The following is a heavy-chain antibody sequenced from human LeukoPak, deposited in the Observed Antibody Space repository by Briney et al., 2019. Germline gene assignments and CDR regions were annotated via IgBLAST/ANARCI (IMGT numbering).Heavy chain of an antibody. Sequence: GGSLRLSCAASGFTFSTSSLNWVRQAPGKGLEWVSSISSSRSYIYYADSVKGRFTISRDDAKNSLYLQMNSLGAEDTAVYYCAREGGFCFGDTCRFFDFWGQGTLVTVSS. CDR1: GFTFSTSS. D-gene: IGHD2-15*01. J-gene: IGHJ4*02. CDR3: AREGGFCFGDTCRFFDF. CDR2: ISSSRSYI. V-gene: IGHV3-21*01.